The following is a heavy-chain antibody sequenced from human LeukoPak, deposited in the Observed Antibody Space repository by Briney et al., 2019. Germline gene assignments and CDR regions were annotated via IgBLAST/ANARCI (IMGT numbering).Heavy chain of an antibody. V-gene: IGHV3-21*01. CDR2: ISSSSSYI. D-gene: IGHD6-13*01. CDR3: ARFKSGEKEQQLVRGPSYYSDY. J-gene: IGHJ4*02. Sequence: GGSLRLSCAASGFTFSSYSMNWVRQAPGKGLEWVSSISSSSSYIYYADSVKGRFTISRDNAKNSLYLQMNSLRAEDTAVYYCARFKSGEKEQQLVRGPSYYSDYWGQGTLVTVSS. CDR1: GFTFSSYS.